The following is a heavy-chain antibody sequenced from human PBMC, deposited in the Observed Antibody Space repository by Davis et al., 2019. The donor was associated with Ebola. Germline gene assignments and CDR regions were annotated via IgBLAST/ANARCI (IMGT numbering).Heavy chain of an antibody. Sequence: MPSETLSLTCAVYGGSFSGYYWSWIRQPPGKGLEWIGEINHSGITNYNPSLKSRVTISVDTSKNQFSLKLSSVTAADTAVYYCARQGPLGAAVPWGNWFDPWGQGTLVTVSS. J-gene: IGHJ5*02. CDR3: ARQGPLGAAVPWGNWFDP. CDR2: INHSGIT. D-gene: IGHD6-13*01. V-gene: IGHV4-34*01. CDR1: GGSFSGYY.